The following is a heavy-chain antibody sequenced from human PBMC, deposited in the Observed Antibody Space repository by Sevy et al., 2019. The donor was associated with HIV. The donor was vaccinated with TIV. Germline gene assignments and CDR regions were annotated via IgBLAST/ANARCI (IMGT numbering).Heavy chain of an antibody. CDR2: VFYTGNT. D-gene: IGHD2-15*01. Sequence: AETLSLTCTVSGGSISNYYWSWIRQPPGKALQWIGYVFYTGNTNYNPSLKDRFTISVDTSKTQLSLKLNSVTAADTAVYYCARGGAYCSDRWYYFDYWGQGTLVTVSS. J-gene: IGHJ4*02. CDR3: ARGGAYCSDRWYYFDY. CDR1: GGSISNYY. V-gene: IGHV4-59*01.